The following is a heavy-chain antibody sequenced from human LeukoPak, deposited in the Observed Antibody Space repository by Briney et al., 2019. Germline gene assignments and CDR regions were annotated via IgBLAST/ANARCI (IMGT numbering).Heavy chain of an antibody. V-gene: IGHV4-4*07. CDR1: GGSISSYY. CDR3: ASMNIQNCFNP. CDR2: IYTTGYS. J-gene: IGHJ5*02. D-gene: IGHD2/OR15-2a*01. Sequence: MPSETLSLTCTVSGGSISSYYWSWIRQPAGKGLEWIGHIYTTGYSDYNPSLKSRVTMSVDTSKNQFSLKLSSVTAADTAMYYCASMNIQNCFNPWGQGTLVTVSS.